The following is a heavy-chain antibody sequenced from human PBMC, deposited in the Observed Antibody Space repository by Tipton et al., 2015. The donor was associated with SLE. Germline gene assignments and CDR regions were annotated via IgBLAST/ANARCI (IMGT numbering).Heavy chain of an antibody. Sequence: TLSLTCTVSGGSISCYYWSWIRQPPGKGLEWIGYIYYRGSTNYGPSLKSRVSMSVDRSKNQFSLQLNSVTPEDTAVYYCARTPLEGAAAGYFDYWGQGTLVTASS. V-gene: IGHV4-59*12. CDR1: GGSISCYY. J-gene: IGHJ4*02. D-gene: IGHD6-13*01. CDR3: ARTPLEGAAAGYFDY. CDR2: IYYRGST.